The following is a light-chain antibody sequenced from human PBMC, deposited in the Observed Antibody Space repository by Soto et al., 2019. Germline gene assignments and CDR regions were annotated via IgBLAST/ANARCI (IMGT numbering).Light chain of an antibody. Sequence: NCLRTQAPSVSEPPGKTFTIPCTGSIGSIGSNYVQWFQQRPGSAPTTVIFEDNQRPSGVSDRFSGSVDSYSNSASLTISGLQTEDEADYYCKSYDRNNVNAVFGGGTKVTVL. J-gene: IGLJ2*01. V-gene: IGLV6-57*02. CDR1: IGSIGSNY. CDR3: KSYDRNNVNAV. CDR2: EDN.